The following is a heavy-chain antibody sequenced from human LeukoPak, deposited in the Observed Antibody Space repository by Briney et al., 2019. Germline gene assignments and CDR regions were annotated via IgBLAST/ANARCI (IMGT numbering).Heavy chain of an antibody. CDR1: GGSFSGYY. Sequence: SGTLSLTCAVYGGSFSGYYWSWIRQPPGKGLEWIGEINHSGSTNYNPSLKSRVTISVDTSKNQFSLKLSSVTAADTAVYYCARGKWMQLWLQSYFDYWGQGTLVTVSS. D-gene: IGHD5-18*01. CDR3: ARGKWMQLWLQSYFDY. V-gene: IGHV4-34*01. CDR2: INHSGST. J-gene: IGHJ4*02.